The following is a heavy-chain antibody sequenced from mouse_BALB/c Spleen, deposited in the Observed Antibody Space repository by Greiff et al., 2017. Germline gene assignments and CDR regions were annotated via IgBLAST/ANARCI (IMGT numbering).Heavy chain of an antibody. D-gene: IGHD2-14*01. Sequence: EVQLVESGGDLVKPGGSLKLSCAASGFTFSSYAMSWVRQTPEKRLEWVASISSGGSTYYPDSVKGRFTISRDNARNILFLQMSSLRSEDTAMYYCAREGYDSFAYWGQGTLVTVSA. J-gene: IGHJ3*01. V-gene: IGHV5-6-5*01. CDR2: ISSGGST. CDR1: GFTFSSYA. CDR3: AREGYDSFAY.